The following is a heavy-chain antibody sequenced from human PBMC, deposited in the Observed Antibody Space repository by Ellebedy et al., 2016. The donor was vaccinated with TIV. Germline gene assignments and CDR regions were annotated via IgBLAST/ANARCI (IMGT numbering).Heavy chain of an antibody. J-gene: IGHJ4*02. V-gene: IGHV3-30-3*02. CDR2: ISFDGTNQ. CDR1: GFTFSSYA. CDR3: ANSGYDFFGRYYFDS. Sequence: GESLKISCAASGFTFSSYALHWVRQAPGKGLEWVAVISFDGTNQYYGDSVKGRLTISRDNSKSTLYLQMNSLRTEDTAVYYCANSGYDFFGRYYFDSWGQGTLVTVSS. D-gene: IGHD5-12*01.